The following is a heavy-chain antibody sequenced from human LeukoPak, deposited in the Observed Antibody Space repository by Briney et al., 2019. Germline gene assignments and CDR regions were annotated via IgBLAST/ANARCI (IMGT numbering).Heavy chain of an antibody. J-gene: IGHJ5*02. V-gene: IGHV1-18*01. CDR3: ARDNSVGDYAWWFDP. CDR1: GYTISNYA. CDR2: ISVFNGNT. Sequence: ASVKVSCKASGYTISNYAFTWVRQAPGQGLEWMGWISVFNGNTKYARKLQGRVTMTRDMSTGTDYMELSSLRSEDTAVYYCARDNSVGDYAWWFDPWGQGTLVTVSS. D-gene: IGHD1-26*01.